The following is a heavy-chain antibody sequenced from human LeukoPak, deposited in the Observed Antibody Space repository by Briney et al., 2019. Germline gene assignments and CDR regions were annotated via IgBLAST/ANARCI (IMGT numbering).Heavy chain of an antibody. CDR2: IRVSGGST. V-gene: IGHV3-23*01. J-gene: IGHJ4*02. CDR3: AKKATGSYNNPLDY. D-gene: IGHD3-10*01. CDR1: GFTFSSYA. Sequence: GGSLRLSCAASGFTFSSYAMNWVRQAPGKGLEWVSDIRVSGGSTYYADSVKGRFTISRDNSKNMLYLQMNSLTAEDTAVYYCAKKATGSYNNPLDYWGQGTPVTVSS.